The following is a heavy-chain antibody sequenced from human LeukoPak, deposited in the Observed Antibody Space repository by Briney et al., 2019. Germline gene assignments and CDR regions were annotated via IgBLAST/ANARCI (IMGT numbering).Heavy chain of an antibody. D-gene: IGHD6-19*01. CDR3: ARVPYSSGWYWDY. CDR1: GFALKSYS. CDR2: ISSSSSYI. J-gene: IGHJ4*02. Sequence: GGSLRLSCAGSGFALKSYSLSWVRQAPGKGLEWVSSISSSSSYIYYADSVKGRFTISRDNAKNSLYLQMNSLRAEDTAVYYCARVPYSSGWYWDYWGQGTLVTVSS. V-gene: IGHV3-21*01.